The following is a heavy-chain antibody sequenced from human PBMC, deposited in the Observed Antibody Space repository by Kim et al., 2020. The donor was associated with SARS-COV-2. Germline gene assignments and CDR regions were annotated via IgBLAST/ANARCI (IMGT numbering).Heavy chain of an antibody. V-gene: IGHV4-4*02. J-gene: IGHJ4*02. CDR3: ARADGSSLDY. D-gene: IGHD2-2*01. Sequence: TNYNPTLKGRVTISVDKSKNQFSLKLSSVTAADTAVYYCARADGSSLDYWGQGTLVTVSS. CDR2: T.